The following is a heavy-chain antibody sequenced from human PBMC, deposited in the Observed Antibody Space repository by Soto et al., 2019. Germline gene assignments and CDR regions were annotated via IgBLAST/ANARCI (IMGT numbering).Heavy chain of an antibody. Sequence: SVKVSCKASGGTFSSYAISWVRQAPGQGLEWMGGIIPIFGTANYAQKFQGRVTITADESTSTAYMELSSLRSEDTAVYYCARVRITIFGVVIIPADYWGQGTLVTVSS. J-gene: IGHJ4*02. D-gene: IGHD3-3*01. CDR1: GGTFSSYA. V-gene: IGHV1-69*13. CDR3: ARVRITIFGVVIIPADY. CDR2: IIPIFGTA.